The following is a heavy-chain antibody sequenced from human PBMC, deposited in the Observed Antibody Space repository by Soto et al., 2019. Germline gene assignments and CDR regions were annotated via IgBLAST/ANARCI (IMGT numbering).Heavy chain of an antibody. D-gene: IGHD1-26*01. CDR3: ARTMVGARAGYFDY. J-gene: IGHJ4*02. Sequence: QVQLQESGPGLVKPSETLSLTCTVSGGSVSSGSYYWSWIRQPPGKGLEWIGYIYYSGGTNYNPSLKSRVTISVDTSKNQFSLKLSSVTAADTAVYYCARTMVGARAGYFDYWGRGTLVTVSS. CDR1: GGSVSSGSYY. V-gene: IGHV4-61*01. CDR2: IYYSGGT.